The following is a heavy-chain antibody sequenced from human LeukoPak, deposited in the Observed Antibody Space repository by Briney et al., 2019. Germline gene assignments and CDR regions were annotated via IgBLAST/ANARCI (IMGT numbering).Heavy chain of an antibody. CDR1: GYTFTGYY. Sequence: ASVKVSCKASGYTFTGYYMHWVRQAPVQGLEWMGWINPGSGVTSYAQNFQGRVTMTRDTSISTAYMELSGLRSDDTAVFYCARDKGGATTQDYWGQGTLVTVSS. J-gene: IGHJ4*02. V-gene: IGHV1-2*02. CDR3: ARDKGGATTQDY. CDR2: INPGSGVT. D-gene: IGHD1-26*01.